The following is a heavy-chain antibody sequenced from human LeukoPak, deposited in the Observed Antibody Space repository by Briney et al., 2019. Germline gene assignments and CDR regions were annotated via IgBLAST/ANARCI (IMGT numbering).Heavy chain of an antibody. CDR2: IRYDGSNK. CDR1: GFTFSSYE. CDR3: AVYGSGSPGTGVFDY. J-gene: IGHJ4*02. Sequence: PGGSLRLSCAASGFTFSSYEMNWVRQAPGKGLEWVAFIRYDGSNKYYADSVKGRFTISRDNSKNTLYLQMNSLRAEDTAVYYCAVYGSGSPGTGVFDYWGQGTLVTVSS. D-gene: IGHD3-10*01. V-gene: IGHV3-30*02.